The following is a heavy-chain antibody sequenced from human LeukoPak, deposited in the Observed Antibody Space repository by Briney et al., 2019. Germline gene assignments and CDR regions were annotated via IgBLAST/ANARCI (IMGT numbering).Heavy chain of an antibody. V-gene: IGHV3-48*01. CDR2: ISSSSSTI. J-gene: IGHJ4*02. CDR1: GFTFSSYS. CDR3: ARDNSRRHFDY. D-gene: IGHD1-1*01. Sequence: WGSLRLSCAASGFTFSSYSMNWVRQAPGKGLEWVSYISSSSSTIYYADSVKGRFTISRDNAKNTLYLQMNSLRAEDTAVYYCARDNSRRHFDYWGQGTLVTVSS.